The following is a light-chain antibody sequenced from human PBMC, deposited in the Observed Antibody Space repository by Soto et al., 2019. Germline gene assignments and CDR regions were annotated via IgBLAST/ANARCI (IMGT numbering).Light chain of an antibody. J-gene: IGKJ1*01. CDR3: QQYDSTPWT. CDR1: QSVLYSSNNKSY. Sequence: DIVMTQSPDSLAVSLGERATINCKSSQSVLYSSNNKSYLAWYQQKPGQPPKLLIYWASTRESGVPDRFSGSGSGTDFTLPISSLQAEDVAVYYCQQYDSTPWTFGQGTKVEIK. CDR2: WAS. V-gene: IGKV4-1*01.